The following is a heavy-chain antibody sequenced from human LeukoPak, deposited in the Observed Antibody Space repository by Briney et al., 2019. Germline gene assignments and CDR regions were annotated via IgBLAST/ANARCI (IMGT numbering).Heavy chain of an antibody. Sequence: PSETLSLTCTVSGDSINSLDLWSWVRQPPGKGLEWIGEMYLSGTTHSNPSVKSRVTISIDKSRNQFFLNLSSVTAADTAVYYCAGLVGRYSSGLYYYYFDYWGQGTLVTVSS. J-gene: IGHJ4*02. V-gene: IGHV4-4*02. CDR1: GDSINSLDL. D-gene: IGHD3-22*01. CDR2: MYLSGTT. CDR3: AGLVGRYSSGLYYYYFDY.